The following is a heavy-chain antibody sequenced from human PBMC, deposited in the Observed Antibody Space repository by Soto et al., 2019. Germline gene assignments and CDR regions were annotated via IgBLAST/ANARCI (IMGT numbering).Heavy chain of an antibody. CDR2: IIPIFGTA. CDR1: GDSFSSYA. J-gene: IGHJ6*02. V-gene: IGHV1-69*13. D-gene: IGHD2-21*01. Sequence: SSVKGSCKGSGDSFSSYAGSWVRHAPEQGLEWMGGIIPIFGTANYAQKFQGRVTITADESTSTAYMELSSLRSEDTAVYYCAGSGDDLTYYYYGMDVWGQGTTVTVSS. CDR3: AGSGDDLTYYYYGMDV.